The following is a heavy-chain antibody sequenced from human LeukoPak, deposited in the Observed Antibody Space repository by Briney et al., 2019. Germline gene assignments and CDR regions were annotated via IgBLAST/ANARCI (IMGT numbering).Heavy chain of an antibody. V-gene: IGHV1-2*02. CDR2: INSNSGGT. CDR1: GYTFTSYD. D-gene: IGHD2-2*01. CDR3: ARGGYCSSTSCYAMGL. J-gene: IGHJ4*02. Sequence: GSSVKVSCKASGYTFTSYDINWVRQATGQGLEWMGWINSNSGGTNYAQKFQGRVTMTRDTSISTAYMERSRLRSDDTAVYYGARGGYCSSTSCYAMGLWGQRTLGTVSS.